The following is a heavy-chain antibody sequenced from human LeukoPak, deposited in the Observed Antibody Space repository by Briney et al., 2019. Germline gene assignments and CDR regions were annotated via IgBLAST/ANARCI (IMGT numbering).Heavy chain of an antibody. CDR2: IYYSGST. J-gene: IGHJ4*02. CDR1: GGSTSSSSYY. D-gene: IGHD3-22*01. V-gene: IGHV4-39*07. Sequence: PSETLSLTCTVSGGSTSSSSYYWGWIRQPPGKGLEWIGSIYYSGSTYYNPSLKSRVTISVDTSKNQFSLKLSSVTAADTAVYYCAREFRYYDSSGYYYYLDYWGQGTLVTVSS. CDR3: AREFRYYDSSGYYYYLDY.